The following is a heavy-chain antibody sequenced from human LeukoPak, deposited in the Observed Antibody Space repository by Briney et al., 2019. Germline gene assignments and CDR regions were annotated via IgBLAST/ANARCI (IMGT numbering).Heavy chain of an antibody. CDR3: ARPLEAGTAPGD. Sequence: GASVNVSCKVSGYTLTELSMHWVRQAPGKGLEWMGGFDPEDGETIYAQKFQGRVTMTEDTSTDTAYMELSSLRSEDTAVYYCARPLEAGTAPGDWGQGTLVTVSS. J-gene: IGHJ4*02. CDR2: FDPEDGET. V-gene: IGHV1-24*01. CDR1: GYTLTELS. D-gene: IGHD6-19*01.